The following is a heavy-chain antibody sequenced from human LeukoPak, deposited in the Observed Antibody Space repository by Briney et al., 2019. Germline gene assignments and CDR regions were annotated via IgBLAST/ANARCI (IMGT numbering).Heavy chain of an antibody. V-gene: IGHV3-30*18. J-gene: IGHJ4*02. D-gene: IGHD6-19*01. CDR3: AKPPPSSGWTFDY. CDR2: ISYDGSNK. CDR1: GFTFSSYG. Sequence: PGGSLRLSCAASGFTFSSYGMHWVRQAPGKGLEWVAVISYDGSNKYYADSVKGRFTISRDNSKNTLYLQMNSLRAEDTAVYYCAKPPPSSGWTFDYWGQGTLVTVSS.